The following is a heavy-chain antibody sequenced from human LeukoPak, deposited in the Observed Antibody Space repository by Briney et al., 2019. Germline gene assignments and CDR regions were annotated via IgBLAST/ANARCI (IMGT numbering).Heavy chain of an antibody. CDR1: GGSISSSSYY. Sequence: PSETLSLTCTVSGGSISSSSYYWGWIRQPPGKGLGWIGSIDYSGRTYYNPSLKSRVTISVATSKNQFSWKLSSVTAEDTAVYYCASTVGSYYDGRDYWGQGTLVPVSS. D-gene: IGHD1-26*01. CDR2: IDYSGRT. CDR3: ASTVGSYYDGRDY. V-gene: IGHV4-39*01. J-gene: IGHJ4*02.